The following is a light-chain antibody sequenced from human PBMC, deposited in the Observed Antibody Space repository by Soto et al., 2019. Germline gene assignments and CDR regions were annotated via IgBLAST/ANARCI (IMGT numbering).Light chain of an antibody. V-gene: IGKV3-15*01. Sequence: EIVMTQSPATLSVSPGERATLSCRASQSFSSNLAWYQQKPGQAPRLLIYGASTRATGVPARFSGSGSGTEFTLTISSLQSEDFAVYYCQQYGSSVLTFGGGTKVDIK. CDR3: QQYGSSVLT. CDR2: GAS. CDR1: QSFSSN. J-gene: IGKJ4*01.